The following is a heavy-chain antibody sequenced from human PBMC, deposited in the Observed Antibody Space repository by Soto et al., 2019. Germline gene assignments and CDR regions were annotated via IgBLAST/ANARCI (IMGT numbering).Heavy chain of an antibody. J-gene: IGHJ3*01. CDR1: GGTFSNYA. CDR2: IIPIFGTA. CDR3: ASAPPQRDFLSGYPHAFHF. D-gene: IGHD3-3*01. Sequence: PSVKVSCKGSGGTFSNYAFSWVRQAPGQGLEGMGGIIPIFGTANYVQNFQGRVAITADESTTTVYMELSSLRSEDTAVYYCASAPPQRDFLSGYPHAFHFWGQGTMVTVSS. V-gene: IGHV1-69*13.